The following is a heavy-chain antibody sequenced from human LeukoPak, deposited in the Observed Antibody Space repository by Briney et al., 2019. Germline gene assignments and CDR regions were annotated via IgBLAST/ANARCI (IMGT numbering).Heavy chain of an antibody. CDR1: GGSIRSSYYY. CDR2: IYDSGST. V-gene: IGHV4-39*01. J-gene: IGHJ4*02. D-gene: IGHD2-2*01. CDR3: ASPLGYCSSTSCPPLD. Sequence: SETLSLTCTVSGGSIRSSYYYWGWIRQPPGKGLEWIGSIYDSGSTYYNPSLKSRVTISVDTSKNQFSLKLNSVTAADTAVYYCASPLGYCSSTSCPPLDWGQGTLVTVSS.